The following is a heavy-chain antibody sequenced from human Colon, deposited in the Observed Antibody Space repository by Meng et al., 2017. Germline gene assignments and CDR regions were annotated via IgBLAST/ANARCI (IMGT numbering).Heavy chain of an antibody. CDR2: LYYSGST. CDR3: ARVSANDDILTG. D-gene: IGHD3-9*01. CDR1: GGSISSYS. J-gene: IGHJ4*02. V-gene: IGHV4-59*01. Sequence: SETLSLTCTVSGGSISSYSWSWIRQPPGKGLEWIEYLYYSGSTNYSPSLKSRVTISVDTSKNQFSLKLSSVTAADTAVYYCARVSANDDILTGWGQGTLVTVSS.